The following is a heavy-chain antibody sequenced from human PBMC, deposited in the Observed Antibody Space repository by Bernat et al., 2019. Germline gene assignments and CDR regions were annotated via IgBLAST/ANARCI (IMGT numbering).Heavy chain of an antibody. CDR1: GFSFSTYA. D-gene: IGHD3-3*01. J-gene: IGHJ4*02. Sequence: VQLLESGGGLVQPGGSLRLSCAASGFSFSTYAMSWVRQAPGKGLEWVAVISYDGSNKYYADSVKGRFTISRDNSKNTLYLQMNSLRAEDTAVYYCAKVFYDFWSGPPDYWGQGTLVTVSS. V-gene: IGHV3-30*18. CDR3: AKVFYDFWSGPPDY. CDR2: ISYDGSNK.